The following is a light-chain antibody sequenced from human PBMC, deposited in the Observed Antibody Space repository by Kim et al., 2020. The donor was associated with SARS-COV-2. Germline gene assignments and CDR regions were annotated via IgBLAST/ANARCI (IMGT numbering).Light chain of an antibody. V-gene: IGLV2-14*01. CDR3: SSYTSSSTRV. J-gene: IGLJ3*02. CDR1: TSDIGGYDY. CDR2: GVS. Sequence: QSVLTQPASVSGSPGQSITISCTGSTSDIGGYDYVSWYQQHPGKAPKLMIYGVSNRPSGVSNRFSASKSGNTASLTISGLQAEDEADYYCSSYTSSSTRVFGGGTQLTVL.